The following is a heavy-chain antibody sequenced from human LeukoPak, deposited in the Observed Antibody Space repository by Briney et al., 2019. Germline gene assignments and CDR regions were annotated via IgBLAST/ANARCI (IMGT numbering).Heavy chain of an antibody. J-gene: IGHJ4*02. V-gene: IGHV3-23*01. CDR2: ISGSGGST. D-gene: IGHD1-7*01. Sequence: GGSLRLSCAASGFTFSSYAMSWVRQAPGKGLEWVSAISGSGGSTYYADSVKGRFTISRDNSKNTLYLQMNSLRAEDTAVYYCAKGRYNWNYVTSYYFDYWGQGTLVTVSS. CDR3: AKGRYNWNYVTSYYFDY. CDR1: GFTFSSYA.